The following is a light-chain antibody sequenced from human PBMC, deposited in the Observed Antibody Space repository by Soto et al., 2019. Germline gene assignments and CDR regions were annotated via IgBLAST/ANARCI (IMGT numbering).Light chain of an antibody. CDR1: SSDVGGYNY. J-gene: IGLJ2*01. CDR3: SSYAGSNNFVV. Sequence: QSVLTQTPSASGSPGQSVTISCTGTSSDVGGYNYVSWYQQHPGKAPKLMIYEVSKRPSGVPDRFSGSKSGNTASLTVSGLQDEDEADYYCSSYAGSNNFVVFGGGTKLTVL. CDR2: EVS. V-gene: IGLV2-8*01.